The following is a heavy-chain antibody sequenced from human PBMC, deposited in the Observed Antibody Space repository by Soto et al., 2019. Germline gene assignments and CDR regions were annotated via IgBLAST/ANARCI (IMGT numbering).Heavy chain of an antibody. V-gene: IGHV1-2*02. J-gene: IGHJ5*02. D-gene: IGHD2-8*01. CDR3: ARSGVGLKVYLRTKYWFDP. CDR2: INPNSGVT. CDR1: GYTFNAYY. Sequence: ASVKVSCKASGYTFNAYYMHWVRQAPGQGLEWMGWINPNSGVTNYAQEFQGRVTMTRDTSISTAYMEMRRLRSDDTAVYYCARSGVGLKVYLRTKYWFDPWGQGTLVTVSS.